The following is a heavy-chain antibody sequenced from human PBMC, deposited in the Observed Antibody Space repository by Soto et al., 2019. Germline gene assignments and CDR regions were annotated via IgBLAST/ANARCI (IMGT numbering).Heavy chain of an antibody. CDR2: ISYDGSNK. CDR1: GFTFSSYG. D-gene: IGHD4-17*01. V-gene: IGHV3-30*18. J-gene: IGHJ4*02. CDR3: AKVVPSDYGDYFDY. Sequence: QVQLVESGGGVVQPGRSLRLSCAASGFTFSSYGMQWVRQAPGKGLEWVAVISYDGSNKYYADSVKGRFTISRDNSKNTLYLQMNSLRAEDTAVYYCAKVVPSDYGDYFDYWGQGTLVTVSS.